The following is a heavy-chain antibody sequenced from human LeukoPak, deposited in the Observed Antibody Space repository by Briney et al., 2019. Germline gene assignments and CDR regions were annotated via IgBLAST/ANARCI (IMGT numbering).Heavy chain of an antibody. CDR1: GFTFSSYA. D-gene: IGHD6-13*01. J-gene: IGHJ4*02. CDR3: AKSIAAAADYGDY. Sequence: GGSLRLSCAASGFTFSSYAMSWVRQAPGKGLEWVSAISGGGGSTYYADSVKGRFTIFRNNSKNTLYLQMNSLRAEDTAVYYCAKSIAAAADYGDYWGQGTLVTVSS. V-gene: IGHV3-23*01. CDR2: ISGGGGST.